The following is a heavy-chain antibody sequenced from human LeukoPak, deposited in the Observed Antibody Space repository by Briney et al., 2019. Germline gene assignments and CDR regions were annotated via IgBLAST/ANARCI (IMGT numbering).Heavy chain of an antibody. V-gene: IGHV4-39*01. D-gene: IGHD1-26*01. CDR1: GGSISSSSYY. CDR3: ARQREGATYY. Sequence: ASETLSLTCTVSGGSISSSSYYWGWIRQPPGRGLEWIGSIYYSGSTYYNPSLKSRVTISVDTSKNQFSLKLSSVTAADTAVYYCARQREGATYYWGQGTLVTVSS. J-gene: IGHJ4*02. CDR2: IYYSGST.